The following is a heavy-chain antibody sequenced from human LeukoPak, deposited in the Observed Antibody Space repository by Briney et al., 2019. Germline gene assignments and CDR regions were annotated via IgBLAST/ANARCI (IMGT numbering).Heavy chain of an antibody. V-gene: IGHV1-2*02. J-gene: IGHJ6*02. CDR2: INPNSGGT. Sequence: ASVKVSCKASGYTFTGYYMHWVRQAPGQGLEWMGWINPNSGGTNYAQKFQGRVTMTRDTSISTAYMELSRLRSDDTAVYYCGRALPLSYGMDVWGQGTTVTVSS. CDR3: GRALPLSYGMDV. CDR1: GYTFTGYY.